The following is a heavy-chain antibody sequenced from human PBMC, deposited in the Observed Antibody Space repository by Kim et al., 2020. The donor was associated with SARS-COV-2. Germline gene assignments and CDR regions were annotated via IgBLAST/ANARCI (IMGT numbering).Heavy chain of an antibody. Sequence: TNYAQKLQGRVTMTTDTSTSTAYMELRSLRSDGTAVYYCARDDTGIGGVYWGQGTLVTVSS. D-gene: IGHD7-27*01. J-gene: IGHJ4*02. CDR2: T. V-gene: IGHV1-18*01. CDR3: ARDDTGIGGVY.